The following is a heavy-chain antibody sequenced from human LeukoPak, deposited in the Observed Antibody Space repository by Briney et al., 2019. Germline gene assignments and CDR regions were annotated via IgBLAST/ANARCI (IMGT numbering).Heavy chain of an antibody. Sequence: GASVKVSCKVSGYTLTELSMHWVRQAPGKGLEWMGGFDPEDGETIYAQKFQGRVTMTEDTSTDTAYMELSSLRSDDTAVFYCARGSSGYYGLFYFDYWGQGTLVTVSS. J-gene: IGHJ4*02. CDR2: FDPEDGET. CDR3: ARGSSGYYGLFYFDY. D-gene: IGHD3-22*01. V-gene: IGHV1-24*01. CDR1: GYTLTELS.